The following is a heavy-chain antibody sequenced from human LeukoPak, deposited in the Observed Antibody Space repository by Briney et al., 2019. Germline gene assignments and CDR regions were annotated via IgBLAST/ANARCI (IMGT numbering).Heavy chain of an antibody. Sequence: SVKVSCKASGGTFSSYAISWVRQAPGQGLEWMGGIIPLFGTTNYAQMFQGRVTMTTDTSTSTAYMELRSLRSDDTAVYYCARGGIAAAGTWDYWGQGTLVTVSS. CDR3: ARGGIAAAGTWDY. D-gene: IGHD6-13*01. J-gene: IGHJ4*02. CDR2: IIPLFGTT. V-gene: IGHV1-69*05. CDR1: GGTFSSYA.